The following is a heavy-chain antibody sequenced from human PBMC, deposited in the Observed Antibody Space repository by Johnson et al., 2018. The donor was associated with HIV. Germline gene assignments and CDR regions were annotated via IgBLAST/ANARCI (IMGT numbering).Heavy chain of an antibody. Sequence: VQLVESGGGLVQPGRSLRLSCAASGFTFDDYAMHWVRQAPGKGLEWVSGIRWNRGSIGYADSVPGRFTISRDNAKNSLYLQMNSLRAEDTALYYCAKEKKTMVQGLGAFDIWGQGTMVTVSS. V-gene: IGHV3-9*01. D-gene: IGHD3-10*01. CDR3: AKEKKTMVQGLGAFDI. CDR2: IRWNRGSI. J-gene: IGHJ3*02. CDR1: GFTFDDYA.